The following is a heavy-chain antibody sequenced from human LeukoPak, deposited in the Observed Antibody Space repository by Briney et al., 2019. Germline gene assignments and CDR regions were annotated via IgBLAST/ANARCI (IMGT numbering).Heavy chain of an antibody. Sequence: GASVKVSCKASGCTFTSYGISWVRQAPGQGLEWMGWISAYNGNTNYAQKLQGRVTMTTDTSTSTAYMELRSLRSDDTAVYYCARDLGYYDILTGYSPYYFDYWGQGTLVTVSS. J-gene: IGHJ4*02. CDR2: ISAYNGNT. CDR3: ARDLGYYDILTGYSPYYFDY. V-gene: IGHV1-18*04. D-gene: IGHD3-9*01. CDR1: GCTFTSYG.